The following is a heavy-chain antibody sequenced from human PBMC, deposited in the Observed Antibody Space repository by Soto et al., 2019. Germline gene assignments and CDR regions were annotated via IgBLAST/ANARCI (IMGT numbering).Heavy chain of an antibody. Sequence: GSLRLSCAASGFTFSNAWMSWVRQAPGKGLEWVGRIKSKTDGGTTDYAAPVKGRFTISRDDSKNTLYLQMNSLKTEDTAVYYCTTRSSSWYYYGMDVWGQGTTVTVSS. CDR3: TTRSSSWYYYGMDV. CDR2: IKSKTDGGTT. D-gene: IGHD6-13*01. V-gene: IGHV3-15*01. CDR1: GFTFSNAW. J-gene: IGHJ6*02.